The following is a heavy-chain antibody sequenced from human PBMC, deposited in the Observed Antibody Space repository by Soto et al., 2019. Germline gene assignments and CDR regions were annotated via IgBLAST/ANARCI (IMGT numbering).Heavy chain of an antibody. CDR3: VKDRGDYVGIDS. J-gene: IGHJ4*02. V-gene: IGHV3-30*18. CDR1: GFTFSSYG. D-gene: IGHD4-17*01. Sequence: GGSLRLCCAASGFTFSSYGMPWVRQAPGKGLEWVAVISYDGSNKYYADSVKGRSTISRDNSKNTLYLQMNSLRAEDTAVYYCVKDRGDYVGIDSWGQGTLVTVSS. CDR2: ISYDGSNK.